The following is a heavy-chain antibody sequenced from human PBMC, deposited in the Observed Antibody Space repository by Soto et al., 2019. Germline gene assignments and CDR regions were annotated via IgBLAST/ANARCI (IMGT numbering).Heavy chain of an antibody. D-gene: IGHD4-4*01. CDR1: GGTFSTYT. Sequence: QVQLVQSGAEVKKPGSSVKVSCKASGGTFSTYTITWVRQAPGQGLEWMGRIIPIIGIINYAQKFQGRVTISADKFTGTAYVELTGLRSDDTAVNYCAGDPDSHYNDSHASSYPWGQGTLVTVSS. CDR2: IIPIIGII. CDR3: AGDPDSHYNDSHASSYP. V-gene: IGHV1-69*08. J-gene: IGHJ5*02.